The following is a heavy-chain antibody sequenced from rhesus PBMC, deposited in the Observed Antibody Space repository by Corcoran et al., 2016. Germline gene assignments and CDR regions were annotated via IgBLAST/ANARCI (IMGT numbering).Heavy chain of an antibody. V-gene: IGHV4S10*01. CDR3: ARVYSSWSGEYFEF. J-gene: IGHJ1*01. CDR2: IYGSSTST. D-gene: IGHD6-13*01. Sequence: QVQLQESGPGVVKPSETLSLTCAVSGGAISDNYRLSWIRQPPGKGLEWIGYIYGSSTSTKYNPSLKSRVTISKDTSKKQFSLKVSSVTAADTAVYYCARVYSSWSGEYFEFWGQGALVTVSS. CDR1: GGAISDNYR.